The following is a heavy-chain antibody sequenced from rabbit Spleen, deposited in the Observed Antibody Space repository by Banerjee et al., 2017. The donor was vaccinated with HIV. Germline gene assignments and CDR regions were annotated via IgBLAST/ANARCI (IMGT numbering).Heavy chain of an antibody. CDR2: IDGGSSGSA. CDR1: GLEFSSSIW. CDR3: ARYPNSNDGMDL. V-gene: IGHV1S40*01. Sequence: QSLEESGGDLVKPGASLTLTCTASGLEFSSSIWICWVRQAPGKGLEWIGCIDGGSSGSAYYASWAKGRFTVSKASSTTVTLQMTSLTAADMATYFCARYPNSNDGMDLWGPGTLVTVS. D-gene: IGHD1-1*01. J-gene: IGHJ6*01.